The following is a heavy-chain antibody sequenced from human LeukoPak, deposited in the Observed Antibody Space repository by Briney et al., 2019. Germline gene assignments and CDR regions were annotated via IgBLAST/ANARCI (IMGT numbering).Heavy chain of an antibody. Sequence: PSETLSLTCTVSGGSISNYYWGWIRQPPGMGLEWIGIIYYSGSTYYNPSLNSRVTVSLDTSKNQFSLTVTSVTAADTAVYYCARRYCSGGHCYYFDSWGQGTLVTVSS. J-gene: IGHJ4*02. CDR1: GGSISNYY. CDR2: IYYSGST. CDR3: ARRYCSGGHCYYFDS. V-gene: IGHV4-39*01. D-gene: IGHD2-15*01.